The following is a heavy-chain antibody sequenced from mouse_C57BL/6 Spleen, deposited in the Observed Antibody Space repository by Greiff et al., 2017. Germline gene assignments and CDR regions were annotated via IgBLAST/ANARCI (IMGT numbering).Heavy chain of an antibody. V-gene: IGHV1-53*01. CDR3: ALYYGYDGFAY. Sequence: QVHVKQSGTELVKPGASVKLSCKASGYTFTSYWMHWVKQRPGQGLEWIGNINPSNGGTTYNEKFKSKATLTVDKSSSTAYMQLSSLTSEDSAVYYCALYYGYDGFAYWGQGTLGTVSA. CDR1: GYTFTSYW. J-gene: IGHJ3*01. CDR2: INPSNGGT. D-gene: IGHD2-2*01.